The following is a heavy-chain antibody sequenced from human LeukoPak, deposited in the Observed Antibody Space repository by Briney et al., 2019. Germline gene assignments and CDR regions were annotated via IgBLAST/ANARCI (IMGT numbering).Heavy chain of an antibody. CDR1: GFTFDDYA. CDR3: AKDMGSIVGATPPLDY. J-gene: IGHJ4*02. D-gene: IGHD1-26*01. Sequence: GGSLRLSCAASGFTFDDYAMHWVRQAPGKGLEWVSLISWDGGSTYYADSVKGRFTISRDNSKNSLYLQMNSLRAEDTALYYCAKDMGSIVGATPPLDYWGQGTLVTVSS. CDR2: ISWDGGST. V-gene: IGHV3-43D*03.